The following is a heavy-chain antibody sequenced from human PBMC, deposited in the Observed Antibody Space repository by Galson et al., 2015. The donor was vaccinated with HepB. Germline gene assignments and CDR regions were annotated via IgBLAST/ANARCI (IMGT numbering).Heavy chain of an antibody. CDR2: ISSSSSYI. CDR1: GFTFSSYS. Sequence: SLRLSCAASGFTFSSYSMNWVRQAPGKGLEWVSSISSSSSYIYYADSVKGRFTISRDNAKNSLYLQMNSLRAEDTAVYYCARGYCSSTSCYRLVRMHNYYYYGMDVWGQGTTVPVSS. V-gene: IGHV3-21*01. J-gene: IGHJ6*02. CDR3: ARGYCSSTSCYRLVRMHNYYYYGMDV. D-gene: IGHD2-2*02.